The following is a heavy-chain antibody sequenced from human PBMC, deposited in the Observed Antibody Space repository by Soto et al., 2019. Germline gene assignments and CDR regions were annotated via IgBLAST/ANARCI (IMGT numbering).Heavy chain of an antibody. J-gene: IGHJ3*02. CDR2: IIPIFGTA. CDR1: GGTFSSYA. D-gene: IGHD3-22*01. CDR3: SYYYDSSGYYTGSAFDI. V-gene: IGHV1-69*13. Sequence: SVKVSCKASGGTFSSYAISWVRQAPGQGLEWMGGIIPIFGTANYAQKFQGRVTITADESTSTAYMELSSLRSEDTAVYYCSYYYDSSGYYTGSAFDICGQGTMVTVS.